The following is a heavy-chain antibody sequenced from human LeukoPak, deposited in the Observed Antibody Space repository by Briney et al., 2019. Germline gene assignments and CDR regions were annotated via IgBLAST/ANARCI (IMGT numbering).Heavy chain of an antibody. CDR1: GFTFSSYG. Sequence: GGSLRLSCAASGFTFSSYGMHWVRQAPGKGLEWVAVIWYDGSNKYYADSVKGRFTISRDNSKNTLYLQMNRLRAEDTAVYYCARDRYSSGWYVDYWGQGTLVTVSS. V-gene: IGHV3-33*01. D-gene: IGHD6-19*01. CDR2: IWYDGSNK. CDR3: ARDRYSSGWYVDY. J-gene: IGHJ4*02.